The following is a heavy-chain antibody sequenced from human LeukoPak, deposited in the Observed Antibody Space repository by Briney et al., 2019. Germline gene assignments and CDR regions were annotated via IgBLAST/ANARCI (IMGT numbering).Heavy chain of an antibody. CDR3: ARGLVEPDYTNFDY. D-gene: IGHD4-11*01. Sequence: SETLSLTCTVSGGSISSYYWSWIRQPPGKGLEWIGYIYYSGSTNYNPSLKSRVTISVDTSKNQFSLKLSSVTAADTAVYYCARGLVEPDYTNFDYWGQGTLVTVSS. J-gene: IGHJ4*02. CDR2: IYYSGST. V-gene: IGHV4-59*12. CDR1: GGSISSYY.